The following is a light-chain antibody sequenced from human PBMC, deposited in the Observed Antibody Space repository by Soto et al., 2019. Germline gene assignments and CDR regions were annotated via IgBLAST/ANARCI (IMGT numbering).Light chain of an antibody. CDR3: QQYSNCPPIT. Sequence: VVTPSPYTRSLTLKERATLXXKASQSVSIHLACYQQKPGQAPSLLIYDTSTRATGIPARFSGSGSGTEFTLTISSLQSEDFAVYYCQQYSNCPPITFGQGTRLEIK. CDR1: QSVSIH. CDR2: DTS. J-gene: IGKJ5*01. V-gene: IGKV3-15*01.